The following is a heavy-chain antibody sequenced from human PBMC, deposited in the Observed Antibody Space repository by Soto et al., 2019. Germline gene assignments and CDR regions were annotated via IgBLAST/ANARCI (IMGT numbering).Heavy chain of an antibody. CDR3: ARDGGGYYGSGSYYYYYGMDV. Sequence: GASVKVSCKASGYTFTGYYMHWVRQAPGQGLEWMGWINPNSGGTNYAQKFQGRVTMTRDTSISTAYMELSRLRSDDTAVYYCARDGGGYYGSGSYYYYYGMDVWGQGTTVTVS. CDR2: INPNSGGT. J-gene: IGHJ6*02. V-gene: IGHV1-2*02. D-gene: IGHD3-10*01. CDR1: GYTFTGYY.